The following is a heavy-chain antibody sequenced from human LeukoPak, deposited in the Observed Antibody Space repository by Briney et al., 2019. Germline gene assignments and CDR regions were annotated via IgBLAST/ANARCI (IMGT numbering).Heavy chain of an antibody. CDR1: GGSISSYY. CDR2: IYYSGST. J-gene: IGHJ4*02. Sequence: SETLSLTCTVSGGSISSYYWSWIRQPPGKGLEWIGYIYYSGSTNYNPSLKSRVTISVDTSKNQFSLKLSSVTAADTAVYYCARGRIQLWTHYSDYWGQGTLVTVSS. CDR3: ARGRIQLWTHYSDY. D-gene: IGHD5-18*01. V-gene: IGHV4-59*01.